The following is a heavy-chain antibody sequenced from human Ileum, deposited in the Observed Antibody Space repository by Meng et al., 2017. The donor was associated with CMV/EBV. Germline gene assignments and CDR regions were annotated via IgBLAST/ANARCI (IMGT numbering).Heavy chain of an antibody. CDR2: IYYSGST. V-gene: IGHV4-59*01. CDR1: GDSINDYY. CDR3: ARGEDWFDP. J-gene: IGHJ5*02. Sequence: SETLSLTCTVSGDSINDYYWSWIRQPPGKGLEWIGYIYYSGSTNYNPSLKSRVTISVDTSKNQFSLKLSSVTAADTAVYYCARGEDWFDPWGQGTLVTVSS.